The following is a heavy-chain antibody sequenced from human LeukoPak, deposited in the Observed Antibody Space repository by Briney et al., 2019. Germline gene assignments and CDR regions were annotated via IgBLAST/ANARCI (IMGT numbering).Heavy chain of an antibody. CDR3: ASARLYSSSWYCYFDY. V-gene: IGHV3-48*04. D-gene: IGHD6-13*01. J-gene: IGHJ4*02. CDR1: GFTFSTYS. CDR2: ISSGGTTI. Sequence: PGGSLRLSCAASGFTFSTYSMNWVRQAPGKGLEWVSYISSGGTTIYYADSVKGRFTISRDNAKNSLYLQMNNLGAEDTAVYYCASARLYSSSWYCYFDYWGRGTLVTVSS.